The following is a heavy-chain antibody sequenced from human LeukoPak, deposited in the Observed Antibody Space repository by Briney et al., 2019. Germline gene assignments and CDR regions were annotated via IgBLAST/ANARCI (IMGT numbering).Heavy chain of an antibody. CDR3: ARHGPGISSSWRFFDY. Sequence: SETLSLTCTVSGGSISSSSYYWGWIRQPPGKGLEWIGNIYYSGNTYYNPSLKSRLTISVDTSKNQFSLRLRSVTAADTAVYYCARHGPGISSSWRFFDYWGQGTLVTVSS. J-gene: IGHJ4*02. CDR2: IYYSGNT. V-gene: IGHV4-39*01. CDR1: GGSISSSSYY. D-gene: IGHD6-13*01.